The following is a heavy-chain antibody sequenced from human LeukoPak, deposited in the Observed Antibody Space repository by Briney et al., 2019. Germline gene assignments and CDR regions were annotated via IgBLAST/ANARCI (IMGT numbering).Heavy chain of an antibody. CDR2: IWYDGSKK. J-gene: IGHJ6*02. CDR3: ARFMTTVTYYYYGMDV. CDR1: GFAFSTHG. V-gene: IGHV3-33*01. D-gene: IGHD4-11*01. Sequence: GGSLRLSCTASGFAFSTHGMHWVRQAPGKGLEWVAVIWYDGSKKLYEASVKGRFTISRDNSKNTLYLQMNSLRAEDTAVYYCARFMTTVTYYYYGMDVWGQGTTVTVSS.